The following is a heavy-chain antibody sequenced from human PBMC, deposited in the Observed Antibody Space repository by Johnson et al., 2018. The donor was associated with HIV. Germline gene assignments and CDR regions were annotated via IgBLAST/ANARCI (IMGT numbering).Heavy chain of an antibody. J-gene: IGHJ3*02. V-gene: IGHV3-30*04. Sequence: VQVLESGGGVVQPGRSLRLSCAASGFTFSSYAMHWVRQAPGKGLEWVAVISYDGSNKYYADSVKGRFTISRDNSKNTLYLQMNSLKTEDTAVYYCTTGRLLAAFDIWGQGTMVTVSS. CDR3: TTGRLLAAFDI. CDR2: ISYDGSNK. CDR1: GFTFSSYA. D-gene: IGHD2-21*02.